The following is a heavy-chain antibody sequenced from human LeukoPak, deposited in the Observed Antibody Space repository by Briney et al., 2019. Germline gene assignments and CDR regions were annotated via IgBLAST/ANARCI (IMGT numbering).Heavy chain of an antibody. D-gene: IGHD3-10*01. CDR3: ARGNTMVRGVIRKVAKKYYFDY. J-gene: IGHJ4*02. Sequence: SVKVSCKASGFTFSSSAMQWVRQARGQRLEWIGWIVVGSGNTNYAQKFQERVTIKRDMSTSTAYMELSSLRSEDTAVYYCARGNTMVRGVIRKVAKKYYFDYWGQGTLVTVSS. V-gene: IGHV1-58*02. CDR2: IVVGSGNT. CDR1: GFTFSSSA.